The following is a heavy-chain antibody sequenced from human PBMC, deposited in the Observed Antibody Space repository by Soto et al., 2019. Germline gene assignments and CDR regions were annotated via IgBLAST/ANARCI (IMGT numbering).Heavy chain of an antibody. J-gene: IGHJ4*02. CDR1: GFTVSSNY. D-gene: IGHD4-4*01. CDR3: ARGKRNYVNYFDY. V-gene: IGHV3-53*02. Sequence: EVQLVETGGGLIQPGGSLRLSCAASGFTVSSNYMSWVRQAPGKGLEWVSVIYSGGSTYYADSVKGRFTISRDNYKNTLYLQMNSLRAEDTAVYYCARGKRNYVNYFDYWGQGTLVTVSS. CDR2: IYSGGST.